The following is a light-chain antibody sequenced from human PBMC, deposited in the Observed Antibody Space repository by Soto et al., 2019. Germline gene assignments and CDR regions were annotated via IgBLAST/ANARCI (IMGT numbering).Light chain of an antibody. V-gene: IGKV3-15*01. J-gene: IGKJ3*01. Sequence: EIVMTQSPATLSVSPGERATLSCRTSQSVNNNLAWYQKKSGQAPRLLIYGASTRATGIPARFSGSGSGTEFTLTISSLEAEDFAVYCCQQDNSGCAFGPGTQVYIK. CDR3: QQDNSGCA. CDR2: GAS. CDR1: QSVNNN.